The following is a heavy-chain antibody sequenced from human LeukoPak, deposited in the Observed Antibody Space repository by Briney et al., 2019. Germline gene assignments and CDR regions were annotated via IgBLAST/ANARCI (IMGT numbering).Heavy chain of an antibody. CDR2: ISYDGSSK. D-gene: IGHD2-15*01. CDR1: GFTFSSYG. Sequence: GGSLRLSCAASGFTFSSYGMHWVRQAPGKGLEWVAVISYDGSSKYYADSVKGRFTISRDNSKNTLYLQMNSLRAEDTAVYYCAKDRGVGVPDYWGQGTLVTVSS. V-gene: IGHV3-30*18. J-gene: IGHJ4*02. CDR3: AKDRGVGVPDY.